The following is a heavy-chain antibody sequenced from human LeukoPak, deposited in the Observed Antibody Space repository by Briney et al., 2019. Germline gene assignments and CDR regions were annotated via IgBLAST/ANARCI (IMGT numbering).Heavy chain of an antibody. CDR2: ISGSGGST. CDR1: GFTFSSYA. J-gene: IGHJ4*02. V-gene: IGHV3-23*01. CDR3: AKVPTYSSSYFIGPDY. D-gene: IGHD6-6*01. Sequence: PGGSLRLSCAASGFTFSSYAMSWVRQAPGKGLEWVSAISGSGGSTYYADSVKGRFTISRDNSKNTLYLQMSSLRAEDTAVYYCAKVPTYSSSYFIGPDYWGQGTLVTVSS.